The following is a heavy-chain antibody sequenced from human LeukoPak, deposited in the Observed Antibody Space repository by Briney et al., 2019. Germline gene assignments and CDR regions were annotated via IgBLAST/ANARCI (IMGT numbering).Heavy chain of an antibody. CDR3: AKSRSGSANWALQIFDN. V-gene: IGHV3-11*01. Sequence: GGSLRLSCAASGFTFSDYYMSWIRQAPGKGLEWVSYISSSGSTIYYADSVKGRFTISRDNAKNSLYLQMNSLRAEDTAAYFCAKSRSGSANWALQIFDNWGQGTLVTVSS. D-gene: IGHD1-1*01. CDR2: ISSSGSTI. J-gene: IGHJ4*02. CDR1: GFTFSDYY.